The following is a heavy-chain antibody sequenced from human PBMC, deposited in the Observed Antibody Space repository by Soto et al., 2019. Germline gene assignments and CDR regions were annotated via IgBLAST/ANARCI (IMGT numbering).Heavy chain of an antibody. CDR1: GFTFSDYY. CDR2: ISSSSSYT. CDR3: ARVSRYESSGWYIDY. D-gene: IGHD6-19*01. J-gene: IGHJ4*02. V-gene: IGHV3-11*06. Sequence: VGSLRLSCAASGFTFSDYYMSWIRQAPGKGLEWVSYISSSSSYTNYADSVKGRFTISRDNAKNSLYLQMNSLRAEDTAVYYCARVSRYESSGWYIDYWGQGTLVTVSS.